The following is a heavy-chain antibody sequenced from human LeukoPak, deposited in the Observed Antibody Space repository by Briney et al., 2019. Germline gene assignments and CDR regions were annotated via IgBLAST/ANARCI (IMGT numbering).Heavy chain of an antibody. D-gene: IGHD2-2*01. CDR2: TKQDGSEK. J-gene: IGHJ4*02. V-gene: IGHV3-7*01. Sequence: GGSLRLSCAASGFTFSSYWMTWVRQAPGKGLEWVAKTKQDGSEKYYVDSVKGRFTISRDNAKNSLYLQMSSLSAEDTAVYYCARGSYQFDYWGQGTLVTVSS. CDR1: GFTFSSYW. CDR3: ARGSYQFDY.